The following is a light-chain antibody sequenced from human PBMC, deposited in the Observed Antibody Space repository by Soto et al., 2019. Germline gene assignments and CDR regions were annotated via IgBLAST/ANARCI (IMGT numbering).Light chain of an antibody. CDR3: QQRSNWPLT. CDR1: QSVTTY. J-gene: IGKJ4*01. Sequence: EVVLTQSPVTLSLSPGERATLSCRASQSVTTYLAWYQQKPGQAPRLLIYDASNRATGIPARLSGSGSGTDFTLTISSFEPEDFAVYYCQQRSNWPLTFGGGTTVEIK. V-gene: IGKV3-11*01. CDR2: DAS.